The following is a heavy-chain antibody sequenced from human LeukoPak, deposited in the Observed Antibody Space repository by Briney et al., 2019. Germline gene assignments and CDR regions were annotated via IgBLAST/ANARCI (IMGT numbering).Heavy chain of an antibody. CDR3: TKDLFYDGSGRYYSQFGN. CDR1: VFIFTSYA. D-gene: IGHD3-10*01. J-gene: IGHJ4*02. V-gene: IGHV3-23*01. Sequence: GGSLRLSCTATVFIFTSYAMSWLRQAPGRGVECVSVFNGGCGSTYYANSVKRRFTVSRDNSKNTLSLQMNSLRVEDTAIYYCTKDLFYDGSGRYYSQFGNWGQGTLVTVSS. CDR2: FNGGCGST.